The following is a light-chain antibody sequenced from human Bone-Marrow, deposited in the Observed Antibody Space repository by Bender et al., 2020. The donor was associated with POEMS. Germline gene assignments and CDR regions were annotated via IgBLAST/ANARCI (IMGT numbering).Light chain of an antibody. CDR3: QSADSDGPPKWV. CDR2: RDS. V-gene: IGLV3-25*03. J-gene: IGLJ3*02. CDR1: ALPNQY. Sequence: SYILTQPPSVSVSPGQTARITCSGDALPNQYAYWHQQKPGQAPMLIIYRDSKRPSGIPERFSGSSSGTTVTLTITGVRVGDEADYYCQSADSDGPPKWVFGGGTKLTVL.